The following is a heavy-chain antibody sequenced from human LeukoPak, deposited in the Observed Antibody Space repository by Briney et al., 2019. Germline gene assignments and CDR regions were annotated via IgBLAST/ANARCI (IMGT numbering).Heavy chain of an antibody. CDR3: AYVWGSYRYFDD. D-gene: IGHD3-16*02. CDR1: GYTLTELS. J-gene: IGHJ4*02. V-gene: IGHV1-24*01. CDR2: FDPEDGET. Sequence: RASVKVSCKVSGYTLTELSMHWVRQAPGKGLEWMGGFDPEDGETIYAQKFQGRVTMTEDTSTDTAYMELSSLRSEDTAVYYCAYVWGSYRYFDDWGQGTLVTVSS.